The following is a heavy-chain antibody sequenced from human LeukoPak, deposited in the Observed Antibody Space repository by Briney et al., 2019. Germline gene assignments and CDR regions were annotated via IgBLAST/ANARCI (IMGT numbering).Heavy chain of an antibody. J-gene: IGHJ3*02. D-gene: IGHD2-8*02. CDR2: IYTSGST. CDR3: ARGYCTGGVCLDAFDI. V-gene: IGHV4-4*07. Sequence: SETLSLTCTVSGGSISSYYWSWIRQPAGKGLEWIGRIYTSGSTNYNPSLKSRVTMSVDTSKNQFSLKLSSVTAADTAVYYCARGYCTGGVCLDAFDIWGQGTMVTVSS. CDR1: GGSISSYY.